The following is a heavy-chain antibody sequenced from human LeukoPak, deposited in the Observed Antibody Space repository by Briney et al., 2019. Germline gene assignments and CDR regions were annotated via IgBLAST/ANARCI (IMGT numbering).Heavy chain of an antibody. J-gene: IGHJ3*02. CDR1: GYSFTNYW. CDR2: IHPGDASI. Sequence: GESLKISCKGSGYSFTNYWIGWVRQMSGKGLEWMVIIHPGDASIIYSPSFEGQVTISADKSITTAYLQWRSLEASGRALDFCALQIGPYGGHPEEGAFDIWGQGTMVIVSA. V-gene: IGHV5-51*01. D-gene: IGHD4-23*01. CDR3: ALQIGPYGGHPEEGAFDI.